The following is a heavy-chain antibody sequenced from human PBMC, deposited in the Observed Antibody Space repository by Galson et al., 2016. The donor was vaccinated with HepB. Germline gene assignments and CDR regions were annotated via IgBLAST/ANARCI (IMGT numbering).Heavy chain of an antibody. J-gene: IGHJ2*01. CDR2: TYYRSKWYN. Sequence: CAISGDSVSSNSVAWNWIRQSPSRGLEWLGRTYYRSKWYNDYAVSVKSRITVNPDTSKNQFSLQLNSVTPEDTAVYYCAGRRSEANGDIDVWGRGTMVTVSS. CDR3: AGRRSEANGDIDV. CDR1: GDSVSSNSVA. D-gene: IGHD3-10*01. V-gene: IGHV6-1*01.